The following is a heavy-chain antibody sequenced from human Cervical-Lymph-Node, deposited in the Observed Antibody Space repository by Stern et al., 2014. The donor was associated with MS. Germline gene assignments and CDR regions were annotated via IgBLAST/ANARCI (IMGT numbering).Heavy chain of an antibody. V-gene: IGHV1-2*06. J-gene: IGHJ4*02. CDR1: GYRFSTFY. CDR3: ARIYCSGDECYHSFDT. D-gene: IGHD3-16*02. CDR2: IDPGSGAT. Sequence: VQLVESGAEVKKPGASVKVSCKASGYRFSTFYLHWLRQAPGQGLQWIGRIDPGSGATNYSQTFQGRLTMNRDRSITTAYLELSGLRSDDTAVYYCARIYCSGDECYHSFDTWGQGTLVTVSS.